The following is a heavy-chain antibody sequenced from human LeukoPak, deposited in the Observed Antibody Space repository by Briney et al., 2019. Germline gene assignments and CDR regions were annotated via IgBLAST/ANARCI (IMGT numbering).Heavy chain of an antibody. J-gene: IGHJ4*02. CDR3: ARDSGGSFDY. V-gene: IGHV3-30*04. CDR2: ISHDGSNK. CDR1: GFTFSSYA. Sequence: GGSLRLSCAASGFTFSSYAMHWVRQAPGKGLEWVTIISHDGSNKYYADSVKGRFTISRDNSKNTLYLQMNSLRAEDTAVYYCARDSGGSFDYWGQGTLVTVSS. D-gene: IGHD3-10*01.